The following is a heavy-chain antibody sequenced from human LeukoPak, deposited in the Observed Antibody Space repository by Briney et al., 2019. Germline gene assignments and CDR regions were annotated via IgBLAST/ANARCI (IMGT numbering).Heavy chain of an antibody. D-gene: IGHD6-25*01. CDR2: LYYGENS. CDR1: GGSISFISSSTYY. Sequence: SETLSLTCTVSGGSISFISSSTYYWGWIRQAPGKGLEWIGSLYYGENSHYNPSLKSRATLSVDTSNNQFSLKLTSVTAADAAVYFCARQLPTAAADTRGYFDDRGQGTVVTVSS. J-gene: IGHJ4*02. V-gene: IGHV4-39*01. CDR3: ARQLPTAAADTRGYFDD.